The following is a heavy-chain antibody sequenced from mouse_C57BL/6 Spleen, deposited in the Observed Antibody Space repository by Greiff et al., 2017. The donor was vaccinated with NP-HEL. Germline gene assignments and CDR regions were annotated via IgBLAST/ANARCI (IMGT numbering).Heavy chain of an antibody. D-gene: IGHD1-1*01. CDR1: GFTFSDYG. CDR2: ISSGSSTI. V-gene: IGHV5-17*01. CDR3: ARAPHYYGSSYGYFDV. J-gene: IGHJ1*03. Sequence: EVKVEESGGGLVKPGGSLKLSCAASGFTFSDYGMHWVRQAPEKGLEWVAYISSGSSTIYYADTVKGRFTISRDNAKNTLFLQMTSLRSEDTAMYDCARAPHYYGSSYGYFDVWGTGTTVTVSS.